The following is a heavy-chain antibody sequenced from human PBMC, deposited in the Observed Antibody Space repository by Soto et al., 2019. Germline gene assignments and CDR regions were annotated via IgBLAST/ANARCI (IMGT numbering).Heavy chain of an antibody. CDR3: ARGGAHAKSGSGIYQFGYGLDF. CDR2: ITHRGST. J-gene: IGHJ6*02. Sequence: QVQLQQWGAGLLKPSETLSLTCDVSGESFGGYEWSWIRQSPGKGLEWIGDITHRGSTNYNPSLKSRVTLSVDTSKRQFSLKLSSVTAADTAVYYCARGGAHAKSGSGIYQFGYGLDFWGQGTTVTVSS. D-gene: IGHD1-26*01. CDR1: GESFGGYE. V-gene: IGHV4-34*02.